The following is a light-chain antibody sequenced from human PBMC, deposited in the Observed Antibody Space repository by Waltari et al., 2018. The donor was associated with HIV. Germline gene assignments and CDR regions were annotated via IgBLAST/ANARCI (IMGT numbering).Light chain of an antibody. CDR3: QSYDSGLSAYV. CDR1: SSNIGAGYD. J-gene: IGLJ1*01. Sequence: QSVLTQPPSVSGAPGQRVTISCTGSSSNIGAGYDVHWFQQLPGTAPKLLIYGNPNRPSGVPDRFSGSKSGTSASLAITGLRAEDEGDYYCQSYDSGLSAYVFGTGTKVTVL. CDR2: GNP. V-gene: IGLV1-40*01.